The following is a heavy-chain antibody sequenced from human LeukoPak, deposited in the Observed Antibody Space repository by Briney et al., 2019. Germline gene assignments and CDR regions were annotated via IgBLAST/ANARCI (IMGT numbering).Heavy chain of an antibody. D-gene: IGHD3/OR15-3a*01. V-gene: IGHV3-13*01. Sequence: GGSLRLSCAASGFTFSSYDMHWVRQATGKRLEWVSAIGTAGDTYYPGSVKGRFTISRENAKNSLYLQMSSLRAEDTAVYFCAKGLDHFDYWGQGTLVTVSS. CDR3: AKGLDHFDY. CDR2: IGTAGDT. J-gene: IGHJ4*02. CDR1: GFTFSSYD.